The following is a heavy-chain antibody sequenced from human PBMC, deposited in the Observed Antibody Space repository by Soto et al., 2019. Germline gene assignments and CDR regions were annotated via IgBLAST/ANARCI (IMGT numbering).Heavy chain of an antibody. CDR2: IYYSGST. V-gene: IGHV4-39*01. D-gene: IGHD6-6*01. J-gene: IGHJ5*02. CDR3: ARHFGWEQLVWFDP. CDR1: GGSISSSSYY. Sequence: QLQLQESGPGLVKPSETLSLTCTVSGGSISSSSYYWGWIRQPPGKGLEWIGSIYYSGSTYYNPSLKSRVTISVDTSKNQFSLKLSSVTAADTAVYYCARHFGWEQLVWFDPWGQGTLVTVSS.